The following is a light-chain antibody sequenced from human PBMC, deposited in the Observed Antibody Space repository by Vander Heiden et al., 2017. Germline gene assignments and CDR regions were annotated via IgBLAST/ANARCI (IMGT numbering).Light chain of an antibody. V-gene: IGKV1-39*01. Sequence: DIQMTQSPSSLSASVGDRVTITCRASQSISSYLNWYQQKPGKAPKLLIYAASSLQSGVPSRFSGSGSGTDFTLTISRLQPEDFATYYCQQSDSTPHTFGGWTKVEIK. J-gene: IGKJ4*01. CDR1: QSISSY. CDR2: AAS. CDR3: QQSDSTPHT.